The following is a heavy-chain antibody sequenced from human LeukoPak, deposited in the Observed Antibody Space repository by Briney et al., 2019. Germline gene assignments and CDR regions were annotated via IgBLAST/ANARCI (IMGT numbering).Heavy chain of an antibody. CDR1: GYTLTELS. CDR3: ATYQFWSGHHFDY. Sequence: ASVKVSCKVSGYTLTELSMHWVRQAPGKGLEWMGGFDPEDGETIYAQKFQGRVTMTEDTSTDAAYMELSSLRSEDTAVYYCATYQFWSGHHFDYWGQGTLVTVSS. CDR2: FDPEDGET. J-gene: IGHJ4*02. D-gene: IGHD3-3*01. V-gene: IGHV1-24*01.